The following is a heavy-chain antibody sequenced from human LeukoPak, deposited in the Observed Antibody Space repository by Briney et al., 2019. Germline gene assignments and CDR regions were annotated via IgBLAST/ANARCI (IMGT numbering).Heavy chain of an antibody. D-gene: IGHD3-22*01. CDR2: ISYDGSNK. J-gene: IGHJ6*02. CDR3: ARDGLDSSGYYYSVSLASYGMDV. CDR1: GFTFSSYA. Sequence: GRSLRLSCAASGFTFSSYAMHWVRQAPGKGLEWVAVISYDGSNKYYADSVKGRFTISRDNSKNTLYLQMNSLRAEDTAVYYCARDGLDSSGYYYSVSLASYGMDVWGQGTTVTVSS. V-gene: IGHV3-30-3*01.